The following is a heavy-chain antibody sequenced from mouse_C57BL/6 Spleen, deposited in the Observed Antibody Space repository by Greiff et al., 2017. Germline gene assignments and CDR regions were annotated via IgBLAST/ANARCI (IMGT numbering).Heavy chain of an antibody. CDR2: IDPNSGGT. CDR3: ARDPTVVARY. Sequence: VQLQQPGAELVKPGASVKLSCKASGYTFTSYWMHWVKQRPGRGLEWIGRIDPNSGGTKYNEKFKSKATLTVDTPSSTAYMQLSRHTSEDSAVYYCARDPTVVARYWGQGTTLTVDS. CDR1: GYTFTSYW. D-gene: IGHD1-1*01. J-gene: IGHJ2*01. V-gene: IGHV1-72*01.